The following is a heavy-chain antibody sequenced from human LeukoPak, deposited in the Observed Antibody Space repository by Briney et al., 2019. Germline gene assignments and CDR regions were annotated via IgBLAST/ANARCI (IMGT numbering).Heavy chain of an antibody. J-gene: IGHJ4*02. D-gene: IGHD3-9*01. CDR3: ARGHYDVLAASYKWTPDY. CDR2: ITSGGDYI. CDR1: GFTFNTFN. Sequence: GGSLRLSCAASGFTFNTFNMNWVRQAPGKGLEWVSSITSGGDYIYYADSVKGRFTTSRDNAKNSLSLQLNSFRVEDTAVYYCARGHYDVLAASYKWTPDYWGQGTLVTVSS. V-gene: IGHV3-21*01.